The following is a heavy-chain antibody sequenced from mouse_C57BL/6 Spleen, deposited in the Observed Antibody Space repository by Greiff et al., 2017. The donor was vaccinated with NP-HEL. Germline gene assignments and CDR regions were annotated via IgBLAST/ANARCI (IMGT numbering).Heavy chain of an antibody. Sequence: EVKLMESGGDLVKPGGSLKLSCAASGFTFSSYGMSWVRQTPDKRLEWVATISSGGSYTYYPDSVKGRFTISRDNAKNTLYLQMSSLKSEDTAMYYCARHVSTMIRDYFDYWGQGTTLTVSS. D-gene: IGHD2-4*01. CDR1: GFTFSSYG. CDR2: ISSGGSYT. J-gene: IGHJ2*01. V-gene: IGHV5-6*01. CDR3: ARHVSTMIRDYFDY.